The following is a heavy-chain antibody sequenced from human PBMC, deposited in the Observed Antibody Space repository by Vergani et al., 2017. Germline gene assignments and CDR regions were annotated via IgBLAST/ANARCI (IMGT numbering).Heavy chain of an antibody. CDR2: ISGSGGNT. J-gene: IGHJ6*02. Sequence: EVQLLESGGGLVQPGGSLILSCAASGFTFSSYAMSWVRQVAGKGLEWVSGISGSGGNTYYANSVKGRFTISRDNSKNTLYLQMNSLRADDTAVYYCAKGVYCSSTSCYEGRGYYYGMGVWGQGTTVTFSS. D-gene: IGHD2-2*01. V-gene: IGHV3-23*01. CDR3: AKGVYCSSTSCYEGRGYYYGMGV. CDR1: GFTFSSYA.